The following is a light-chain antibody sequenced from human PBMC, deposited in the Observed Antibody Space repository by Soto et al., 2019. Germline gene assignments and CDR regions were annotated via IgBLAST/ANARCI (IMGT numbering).Light chain of an antibody. V-gene: IGKV1-5*03. CDR1: QNINTW. CDR3: QQYNSYWT. Sequence: SVGDRVTITRRASQNINTWLAWYQQKPGKAPNLLIYKASTLESGVPSRFNGSGSGTEFTLTISSLQPADFATYYCQQYNSYWTFGPGTKVDIK. J-gene: IGKJ1*01. CDR2: KAS.